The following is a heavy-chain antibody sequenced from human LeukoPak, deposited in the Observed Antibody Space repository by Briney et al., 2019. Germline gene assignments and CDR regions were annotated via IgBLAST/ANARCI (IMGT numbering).Heavy chain of an antibody. D-gene: IGHD5-24*01. V-gene: IGHV4-34*01. CDR1: GGPFSGYY. Sequence: SETLSLTCAVYGGPFSGYYWSWLRQPPGKGLEWIGEIHHSGSTNYNPSLKSRVTISVDTSKNQFSLKLSSVTAADTAVYYCARASRDGYNFYYYYYYMDVWGKGTTVTISS. J-gene: IGHJ6*03. CDR2: IHHSGST. CDR3: ARASRDGYNFYYYYYYMDV.